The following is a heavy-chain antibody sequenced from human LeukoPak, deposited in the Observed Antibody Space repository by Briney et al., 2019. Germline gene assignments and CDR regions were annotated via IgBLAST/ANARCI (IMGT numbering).Heavy chain of an antibody. CDR2: IYYSGST. CDR1: GGSISSYY. CDR3: ARRGLLWFGEMAAFDI. J-gene: IGHJ3*02. V-gene: IGHV4-59*08. D-gene: IGHD3-10*01. Sequence: SETLSLTCTVSGGSISSYYWSWIRQPPGKGLEWIGYIYYSGSTNYNPSLKSRVTISVDTSKNQFSLKLSSVTAADTAVCYCARRGLLWFGEMAAFDIWGQGTMVTVSS.